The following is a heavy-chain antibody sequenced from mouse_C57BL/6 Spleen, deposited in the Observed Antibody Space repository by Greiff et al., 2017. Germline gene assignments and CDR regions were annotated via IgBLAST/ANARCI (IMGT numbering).Heavy chain of an antibody. D-gene: IGHD1-1*01. CDR2: IDPETGGT. Sequence: VQRVESGAELVRPGASVTLSCKASGYTFTDYEMHWVKQTPVHGLEWIGAIDPETGGTAYNQKFKGKAILTADKSSSTAYMELRSLTSEDSAVYYCTRYYGSSYFYFDYWGQGTTLTVSS. CDR1: GYTFTDYE. V-gene: IGHV1-15*01. CDR3: TRYYGSSYFYFDY. J-gene: IGHJ2*01.